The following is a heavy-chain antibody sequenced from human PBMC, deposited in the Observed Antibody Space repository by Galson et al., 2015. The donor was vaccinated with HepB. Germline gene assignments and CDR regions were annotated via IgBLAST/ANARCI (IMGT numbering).Heavy chain of an antibody. CDR3: AKGLVAFYGDYDDY. D-gene: IGHD4-17*01. Sequence: SLRLSCAASGFTFSGYWMSWVRQTPGKGLEWVSAISGSGGSTYYADSVKGRFTISRDNSKNTLYLQMNSLRAEDTAVYYCAKGLVAFYGDYDDYWGQGTLVTVSS. CDR2: ISGSGGST. J-gene: IGHJ4*02. CDR1: GFTFSGYW. V-gene: IGHV3-23*01.